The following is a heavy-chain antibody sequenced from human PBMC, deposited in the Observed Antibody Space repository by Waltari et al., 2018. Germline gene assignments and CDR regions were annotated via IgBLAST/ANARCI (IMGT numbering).Heavy chain of an antibody. D-gene: IGHD3-10*01. Sequence: QVQLQESGPGLVKPSETLSLTCAVSGYSISSGYYWGWIRQPPGKGLEWIGSIYHSWSTSYNPSLKGRVTISVDPSKNQFSLKLSSVTAADTAVYYCARDHEFFDYWGQGTLVTVSS. CDR3: ARDHEFFDY. J-gene: IGHJ4*02. CDR2: IYHSWST. V-gene: IGHV4-38-2*02. CDR1: GYSISSGYY.